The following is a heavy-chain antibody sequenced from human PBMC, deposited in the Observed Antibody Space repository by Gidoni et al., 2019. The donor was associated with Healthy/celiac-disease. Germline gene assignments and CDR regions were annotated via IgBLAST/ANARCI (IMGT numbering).Heavy chain of an antibody. CDR3: ARASYGDYGFAWYFDL. D-gene: IGHD4-17*01. V-gene: IGHV3-30*01. J-gene: IGHJ2*01. Sequence: QVQLVASGGGVVQPGRSLRVSCAASGFTFRRYAMHWVRQAPGKGLEWVAVISYDGSKKYYADSVKGRFTISRDNSKNTLYLQMNSLRAEDTAVYYCARASYGDYGFAWYFDLWGRGTLVTVSS. CDR1: GFTFRRYA. CDR2: ISYDGSKK.